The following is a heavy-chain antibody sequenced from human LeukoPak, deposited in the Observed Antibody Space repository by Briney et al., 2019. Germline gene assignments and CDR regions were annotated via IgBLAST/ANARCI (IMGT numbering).Heavy chain of an antibody. CDR1: GFTFSDYW. CDR2: INQDGSEK. D-gene: IGHD3-3*01. Sequence: GGSLRLSCAVSGFTFSDYWMTWVRQAPGKGLEWVANINQDGSEKYYVDSVEGRFTISRDSVKNSLYLQMTSVRADDTAMYYCVRDDYDFWSGYQRYFEFWGQGTPVTVSS. CDR3: VRDDYDFWSGYQRYFEF. V-gene: IGHV3-7*01. J-gene: IGHJ4*02.